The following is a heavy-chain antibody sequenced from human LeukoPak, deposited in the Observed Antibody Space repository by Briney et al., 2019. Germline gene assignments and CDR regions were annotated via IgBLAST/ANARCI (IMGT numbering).Heavy chain of an antibody. J-gene: IGHJ4*02. Sequence: ASVNVSCKASGYTFTGYYMHWVRQAPGQGLEWMGWINPNSGGTNYAQKFQGWVTMTRDTSISTAYMELSRLRSDDTAVYYCARDWGRTVTSTNPIDYWGQGTLVTVSS. V-gene: IGHV1-2*04. CDR1: GYTFTGYY. CDR3: ARDWGRTVTSTNPIDY. CDR2: INPNSGGT. D-gene: IGHD4-17*01.